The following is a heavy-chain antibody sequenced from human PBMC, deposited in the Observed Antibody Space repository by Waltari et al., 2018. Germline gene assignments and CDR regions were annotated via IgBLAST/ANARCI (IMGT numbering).Heavy chain of an antibody. Sequence: QVQLQESGPGLVKPSQTLSRTCTVSGGSISSGSYYWSWIRPPAGKGLEWIGRIHTSGSTNYNPSLKSRVTISVDTSKNQFSLKLRSVTAADTAVYYCARGPTGQPNYDSSGYYQFDYWGQGTLVTVSS. CDR1: GGSISSGSYY. D-gene: IGHD3-22*01. CDR2: IHTSGST. V-gene: IGHV4-61*02. CDR3: ARGPTGQPNYDSSGYYQFDY. J-gene: IGHJ4*02.